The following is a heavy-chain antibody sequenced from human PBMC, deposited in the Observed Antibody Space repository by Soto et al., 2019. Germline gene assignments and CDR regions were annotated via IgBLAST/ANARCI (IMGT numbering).Heavy chain of an antibody. V-gene: IGHV4-30-2*01. J-gene: IGHJ4*02. CDR1: GGSIISGGYS. CDR3: ARGPGTTADY. Sequence: SETLSLTCAVSGGSIISGGYSCIWIRQPPGKGLEWIGYIYHSGSTYYNPSLKSRVTISVDRSKNQFSLKLSSVTAADTAVYYCARGPGTTADYWGQGTLVTVSS. D-gene: IGHD1-7*01. CDR2: IYHSGST.